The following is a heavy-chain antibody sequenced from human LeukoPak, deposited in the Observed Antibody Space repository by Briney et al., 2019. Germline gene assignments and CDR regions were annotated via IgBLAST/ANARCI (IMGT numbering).Heavy chain of an antibody. V-gene: IGHV4-39*01. Sequence: SETLSLTFTVSGGSISSSSYYWGWIRQPPGKGLEWIGSIFYSGNTFYNPSLKSRVTISVDTAKNQFSLKLSSVTAADTSMYFCARHYHYGSGRYMPFDIWGQGTMVTVSS. D-gene: IGHD3-10*01. CDR3: ARHYHYGSGRYMPFDI. J-gene: IGHJ3*02. CDR1: GGSISSSSYY. CDR2: IFYSGNT.